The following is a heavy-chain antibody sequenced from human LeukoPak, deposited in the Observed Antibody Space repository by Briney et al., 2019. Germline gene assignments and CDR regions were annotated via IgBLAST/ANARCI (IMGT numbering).Heavy chain of an antibody. D-gene: IGHD5-18*01. Sequence: GGSLRLSCAASGFTFTNYAMSWVRQAPGKGLEWDSAITSGGSTNYADSVKGRFTISSDNSRNTLDLQMSSLRAEDTALYYCAKAGLSGYSYGDYWGQGTLVTVSS. CDR2: ITSGGST. J-gene: IGHJ4*02. V-gene: IGHV3-23*01. CDR3: AKAGLSGYSYGDY. CDR1: GFTFTNYA.